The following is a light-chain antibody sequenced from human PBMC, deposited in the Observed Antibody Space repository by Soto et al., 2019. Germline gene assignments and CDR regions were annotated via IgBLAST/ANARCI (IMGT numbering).Light chain of an antibody. CDR1: QDISNY. CDR2: DAS. V-gene: IGKV1-33*01. Sequence: MSQYTSFLSASVGDRVTMTCQASQDISNYLNWYQQKPGEAPKLLIYDASNLETGVPSRFSGSGSGTDFTFTISSLQPEDIATYYCQQYDNSLLTFGGGTKVDIK. J-gene: IGKJ4*01. CDR3: QQYDNSLLT.